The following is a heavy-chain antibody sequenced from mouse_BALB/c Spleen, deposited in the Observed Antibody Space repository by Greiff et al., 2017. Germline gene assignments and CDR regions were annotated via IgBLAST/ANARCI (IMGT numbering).Heavy chain of an antibody. V-gene: IGHV1S135*01. D-gene: IGHD1-1*01. CDR3: ARKDVDYGSSYVGY. CDR2: IDPYNGGT. CDR1: GYAFTSYN. J-gene: IGHJ2*01. Sequence: LQESGPELVKPGASVKVSCTASGYAFTSYNMYWVKQSHGKSLEWIGYIDPYNGGTSYNQKFKGKATLTVDKSSSTAYMHLNSLTSEDAAVYYCARKDVDYGSSYVGYWGQGTTLTVSS.